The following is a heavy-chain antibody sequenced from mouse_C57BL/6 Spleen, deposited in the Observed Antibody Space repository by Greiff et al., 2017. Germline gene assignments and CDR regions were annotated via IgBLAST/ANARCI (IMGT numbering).Heavy chain of an antibody. CDR3: TITTDFDY. CDR1: GFNIKDDY. CDR2: IDPENGDT. D-gene: IGHD1-1*01. Sequence: VQLKQSGAELVRPGASVKLSCTASGFNIKDDYMHWVKQRPEQGLEWIGWIDPENGDTEYASKFQGKATITADTSSNTAYLQLSSLTSEDTAVYYCTITTDFDYWGQGTTLTVSS. V-gene: IGHV14-4*01. J-gene: IGHJ2*01.